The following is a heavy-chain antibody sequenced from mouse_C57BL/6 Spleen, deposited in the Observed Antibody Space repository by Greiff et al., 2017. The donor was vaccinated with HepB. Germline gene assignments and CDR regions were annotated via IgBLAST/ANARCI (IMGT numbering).Heavy chain of an antibody. CDR1: GFTFSDYY. V-gene: IGHV5-12*01. J-gene: IGHJ4*01. D-gene: IGHD2-4*01. CDR3: ARRYYDYPYYAMDY. Sequence: EVQGVESGGGLVQPGGSLKLSCAASGFTFSDYYMYWVRQTPEKRLEWVAYISNGGGSTYYPDTVKGRFTISRDNAKNTLYLQMSRLKSEDTAMYYCARRYYDYPYYAMDYWGQGTSVTVSS. CDR2: ISNGGGST.